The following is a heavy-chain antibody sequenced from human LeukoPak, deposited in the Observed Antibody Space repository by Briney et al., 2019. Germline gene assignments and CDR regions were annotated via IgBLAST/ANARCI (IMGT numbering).Heavy chain of an antibody. CDR1: GFTFSSYS. CDR2: ISRSSSYI. V-gene: IGHV3-21*01. CDR3: ARDLDGFCSSTSCHDGFDY. Sequence: GGSLRLSCAASGFTFSSYSMNWVRQAPGKGLEWVSSISRSSSYIYYADSVKGRFTISRDNAKYSLYLQMNSLRAEDTAVYYCARDLDGFCSSTSCHDGFDYWGQGTLVTVSS. J-gene: IGHJ4*02. D-gene: IGHD2-2*01.